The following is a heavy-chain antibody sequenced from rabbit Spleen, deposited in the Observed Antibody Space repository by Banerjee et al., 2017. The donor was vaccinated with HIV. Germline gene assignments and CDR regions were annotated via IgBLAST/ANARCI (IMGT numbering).Heavy chain of an antibody. D-gene: IGHD2-1*01. CDR3: AIATMTLVITDL. J-gene: IGHJ4*01. V-gene: IGHV1S40*01. CDR2: IYAGSSGNT. Sequence: LEESGGDLVKPGASLTLTCTASGFDFSSSYYICWVRQAPGKGLEWIACIYAGSSGNTYYAHWAKGRFTVSKTSSTTVTLQMPGLTAADTATYFCAIATMTLVITDLWGPGTLVTVS. CDR1: GFDFSSSYY.